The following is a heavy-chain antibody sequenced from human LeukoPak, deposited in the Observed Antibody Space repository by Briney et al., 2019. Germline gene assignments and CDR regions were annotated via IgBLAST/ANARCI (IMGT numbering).Heavy chain of an antibody. CDR1: GFTFSSYE. V-gene: IGHV3-48*03. CDR3: ARGGDSSGYYSSFDY. Sequence: PGGSLRLSCAASGFTFSSYEMNWVRQAPGKGLEWVSYISGSGSTRYNADSVKGRFTISRDNAKNSLYLQMNSLRAEDTAAYYCARGGDSSGYYSSFDYWGQGTLVTVSS. D-gene: IGHD3-22*01. J-gene: IGHJ4*02. CDR2: ISGSGSTR.